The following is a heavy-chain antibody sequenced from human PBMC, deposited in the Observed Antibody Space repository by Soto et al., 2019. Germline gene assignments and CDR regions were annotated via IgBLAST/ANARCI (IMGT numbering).Heavy chain of an antibody. CDR3: ARAKLCNTLSCPHSFDT. V-gene: IGHV4-4*02. CDR2: VYHRGST. Sequence: QVQLRESGPGLVHASGTLSLTCGVSGGSISTNNWWSWVRQPPGQGLEWIAEVYHRGSTNYNTSLKSRLTISIDKSKNPFSLRLTSVTAADSAVYYCARAKLCNTLSCPHSFDTWGQGTLVTVSS. J-gene: IGHJ4*02. CDR1: GGSISTNNW. D-gene: IGHD2-2*01.